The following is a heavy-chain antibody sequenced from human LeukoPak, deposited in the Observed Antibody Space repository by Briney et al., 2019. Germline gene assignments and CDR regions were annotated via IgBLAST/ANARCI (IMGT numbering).Heavy chain of an antibody. CDR1: GYTFTGYY. V-gene: IGHV1-46*01. D-gene: IGHD2-21*02. J-gene: IGHJ4*02. Sequence: GASVKVSCKASGYTFTGYYMHWVRQAPGQGLKWMGIINPSGGSTSYAQKFQGRVTMTRDMSTSTVYMELSSLRSEDTAVYYCAREGSCGGDCSIDYWGQGTLVTVSS. CDR3: AREGSCGGDCSIDY. CDR2: INPSGGST.